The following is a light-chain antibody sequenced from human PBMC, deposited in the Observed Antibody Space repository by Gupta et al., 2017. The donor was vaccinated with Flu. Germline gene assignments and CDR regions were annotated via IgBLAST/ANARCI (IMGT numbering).Light chain of an antibody. CDR3: QQRDDWPRIT. CDR1: QNIGPY. J-gene: IGKJ4*02. CDR2: DSC. V-gene: IGKV3-11*01. Sequence: EIVLTQSPVALSLSPGDRATLSCRASQNIGPYLAWYQQRPGQPPRLLIYDSCNRATGIPDRFSGSGYGKDFLLTISSREPEDFAFYYCQQRDDWPRITFGGGTEVEI.